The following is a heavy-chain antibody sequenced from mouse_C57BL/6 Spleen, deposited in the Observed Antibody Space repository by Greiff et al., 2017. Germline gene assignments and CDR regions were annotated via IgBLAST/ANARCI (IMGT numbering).Heavy chain of an antibody. Sequence: EVQLQQSGAELVRPGASVKLSCTASGFYFKDDYMHWVKQRPEQGLEWIGWIDPENGDTEYASKFQGKATLTADTSSNTAYLQLSSLTSEDTAVYYCTKGIYSDYGDWYYDVWGTGTTVTVAS. D-gene: IGHD2-4*01. CDR3: TKGIYSDYGDWYYDV. CDR1: GFYFKDDY. V-gene: IGHV14-4*01. J-gene: IGHJ1*03. CDR2: IDPENGDT.